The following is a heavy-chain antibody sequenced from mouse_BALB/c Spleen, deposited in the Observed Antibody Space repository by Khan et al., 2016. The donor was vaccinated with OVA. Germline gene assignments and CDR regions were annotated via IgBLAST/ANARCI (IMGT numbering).Heavy chain of an antibody. D-gene: IGHD1-3*01. J-gene: IGHJ3*01. V-gene: IGHV1S137*01. CDR1: GYTFTDFA. CDR2: ISTYYGDV. CDR3: VRGSGNSRFAY. Sequence: QVQLKQSGAGLVRPGVSVKISCKGSGYTFTDFAMHWVKQSHATSLEWIGVISTYYGDVTYNQNFKDKATMTVDRSSSTAYMKLARLTSEDSSIFDCVRGSGNSRFAYWGQGTLVTVSA.